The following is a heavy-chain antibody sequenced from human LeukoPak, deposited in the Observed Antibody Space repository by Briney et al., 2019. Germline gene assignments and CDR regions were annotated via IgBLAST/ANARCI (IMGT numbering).Heavy chain of an antibody. CDR3: AKDLIAGAPDYFDY. CDR1: GFTFTIYA. V-gene: IGHV3-30-3*01. J-gene: IGHJ4*02. Sequence: PGGSLRLSCAASGFTFTIYAIHWVRQAPGKGLEWLAVTDGSNKFYSDSVKGRFTISGDSSKNTVYLQMNSLRPEDTAMYYCAKDLIAGAPDYFDYWGQGTLVSVSS. CDR2: TDGSNK. D-gene: IGHD1-14*01.